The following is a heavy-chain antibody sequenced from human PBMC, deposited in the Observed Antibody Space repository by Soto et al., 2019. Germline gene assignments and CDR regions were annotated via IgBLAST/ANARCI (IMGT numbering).Heavy chain of an antibody. CDR3: ARESRVRFSGRGDHDAFDI. Sequence: GGSLRLSCAASGFTFSDYYMSWIRQAPGKGLEWVSYISSSGSTIYYAESVKGRFTISRDNAKNSLYLQMNSLRDEDTDVYNIARESRVRFSGRGDHDAFDIWGQGTMVTVSS. CDR1: GFTFSDYY. CDR2: ISSSGSTI. J-gene: IGHJ3*02. V-gene: IGHV3-11*01. D-gene: IGHD3-3*01.